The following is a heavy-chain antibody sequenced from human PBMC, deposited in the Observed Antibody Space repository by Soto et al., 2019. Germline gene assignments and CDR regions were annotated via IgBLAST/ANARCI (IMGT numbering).Heavy chain of an antibody. J-gene: IGHJ6*02. CDR3: ARTYGGNSYYYYGMDV. V-gene: IGHV4-39*01. Sequence: LTCTVSGGSISSSSYYWGWIRQPPGKGLEWIGSIYYSGSTYYNPSLKSRVTISVDTSKNQFSLKLSSVTAADTAVYYCARTYGGNSYYYYGMDVWGQGT. D-gene: IGHD4-17*01. CDR1: GGSISSSSYY. CDR2: IYYSGST.